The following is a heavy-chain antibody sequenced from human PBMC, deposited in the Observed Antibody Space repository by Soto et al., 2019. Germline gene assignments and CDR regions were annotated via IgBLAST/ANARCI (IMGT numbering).Heavy chain of an antibody. V-gene: IGHV1-69*12. J-gene: IGHJ5*02. Sequence: QVQLVQSGAEVKKPGSSGNVSCKTAGGTFGNSAVTWVRQARGQGLAWLWGIVPMVGKANYAQKFQGRVTITADESTITAYMELSRLNTDGTAVYYCARDDDPQAAFWSGPLSGVRFDRWGQGTLVTVSS. CDR2: IVPMVGKA. D-gene: IGHD3-3*01. CDR1: GGTFGNSA. CDR3: ARDDDPQAAFWSGPLSGVRFDR.